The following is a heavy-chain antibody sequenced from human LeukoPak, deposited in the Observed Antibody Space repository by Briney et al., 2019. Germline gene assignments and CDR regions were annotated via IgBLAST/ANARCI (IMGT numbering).Heavy chain of an antibody. V-gene: IGHV3-73*01. CDR3: TRQIEWELLTPTPTDAFDI. J-gene: IGHJ3*02. CDR2: IRSKANSYAT. D-gene: IGHD1-26*01. CDR1: GFTFSGSA. Sequence: GGSLRLSCAASGFTFSGSAMHWVRQASGKGLEWVGRIRSKANSYATAYAASVKGRFTISRDDSKNTAYLQMNSLKTEDTAVYYCTRQIEWELLTPTPTDAFDIWGQGTMVTVSS.